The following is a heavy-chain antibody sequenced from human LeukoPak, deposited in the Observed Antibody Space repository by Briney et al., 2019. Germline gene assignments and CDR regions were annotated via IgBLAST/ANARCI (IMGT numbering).Heavy chain of an antibody. D-gene: IGHD5-24*01. V-gene: IGHV3-30*18. CDR1: GFTFSSYG. CDR2: ISYDGSNK. J-gene: IGHJ4*02. CDR3: AKALIPWTATTTDY. Sequence: PGGSLRLSCAASGFTFSSYGMHWVRQAPGKGLEWVAVISYDGSNKYYADSVKGRFTISRDNSKNTLYLQMNSLRAEDTAVYYCAKALIPWTATTTDYWGQGTLVTVSS.